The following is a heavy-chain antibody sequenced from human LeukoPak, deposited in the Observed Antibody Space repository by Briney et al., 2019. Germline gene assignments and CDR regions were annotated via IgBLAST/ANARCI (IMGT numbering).Heavy chain of an antibody. Sequence: PGGSLRLSCEVSGVTFSRYGMHWVRQAPGKGLEWVAVISNDGGNKYYVDSVKGRFTISRDNSKNTVFLQMNSLRPEDAAVYYCARGRYSSSYYYYYYMDVWGKGTTVTVSS. CDR1: GVTFSRYG. CDR3: ARGRYSSSYYYYYYMDV. CDR2: ISNDGGNK. D-gene: IGHD6-6*01. V-gene: IGHV3-30*03. J-gene: IGHJ6*03.